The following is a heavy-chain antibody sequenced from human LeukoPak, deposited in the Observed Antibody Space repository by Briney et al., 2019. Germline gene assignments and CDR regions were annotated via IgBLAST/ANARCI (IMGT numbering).Heavy chain of an antibody. D-gene: IGHD3-16*02. CDR2: INHSGST. CDR1: GGSFSGYY. V-gene: IGHV4-34*01. J-gene: IGHJ6*03. CDR3: ARSVSRGSYRRYYYYYMDV. Sequence: PSETLSLTCAVYGGSFSGYYWSWIRQPPGKGLEWIGEINHSGSTNYNPSLKSRVTISVDTSKNQFSLKLSSVTAADTAVYCCARSVSRGSYRRYYYYYMDVWGKGTTVTISS.